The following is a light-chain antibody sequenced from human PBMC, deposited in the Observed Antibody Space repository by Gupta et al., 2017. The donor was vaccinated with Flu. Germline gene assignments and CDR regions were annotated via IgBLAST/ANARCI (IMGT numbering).Light chain of an antibody. V-gene: IGKV3-20*01. CDR1: QSFGSSS. Sequence: EIVFTQSPGTLSLFPGASVTLSCRASQSFGSSSFASYKQKPGQAPRLLISGAATRGTGIADRFSGSGCAKEFSLTISRMEQEDFAAYYCHQYHKLTPRTFGQGTTVEIK. J-gene: IGKJ1*01. CDR2: GAA. CDR3: HQYHKLTPRT.